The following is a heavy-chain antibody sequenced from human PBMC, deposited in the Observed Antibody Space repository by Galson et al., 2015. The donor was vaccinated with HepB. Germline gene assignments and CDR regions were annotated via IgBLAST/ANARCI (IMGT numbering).Heavy chain of an antibody. D-gene: IGHD2-15*01. CDR3: ARDPGYCSGGSCYSRRFYYFDY. CDR1: GYTFTTYA. CDR2: INTNTGNP. Sequence: SVKVSCKASGYTFTTYAMNWVRQAPGQGLEWMGWINTNTGNPTYAQGFTGRFVFSLDTSVSTAYLQISSPKAEDTAVYYCARDPGYCSGGSCYSRRFYYFDYWGQGTLVTVSS. J-gene: IGHJ4*02. V-gene: IGHV7-4-1*02.